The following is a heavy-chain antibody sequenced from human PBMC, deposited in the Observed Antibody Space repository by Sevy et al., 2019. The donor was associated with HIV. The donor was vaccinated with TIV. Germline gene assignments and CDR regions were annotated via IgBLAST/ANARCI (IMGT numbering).Heavy chain of an antibody. J-gene: IGHJ4*02. CDR1: GFTFRTYG. CDR3: ANGDYYFDY. Sequence: GGSLRLSCAASGFTFRTYGMQWVRQAPGKGLEWEAFIRYDGSDKNYADSVKGRFTISRDNTKNMLFLHMNSLRADDTAVYYCANGDYYFDYWGQGTLVTVSS. CDR2: IRYDGSDK. D-gene: IGHD2-21*02. V-gene: IGHV3-30*02.